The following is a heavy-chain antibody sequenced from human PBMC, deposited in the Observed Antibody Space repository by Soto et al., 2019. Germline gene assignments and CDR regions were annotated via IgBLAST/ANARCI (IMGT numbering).Heavy chain of an antibody. D-gene: IGHD3-3*01. CDR1: GFTFSSYA. Sequence: QVQLVESGGGVVQPGRSLRLSCAASGFTFSSYAMHWVRQAPGKGLEWVAVISYDGSNKYYADSVKGRFTISRDNSKNTLYLKMNSLRAEDTAVYYCARDEIRFSWAYGMDVWGQGNTVTVSS. V-gene: IGHV3-30-3*01. CDR2: ISYDGSNK. CDR3: ARDEIRFSWAYGMDV. J-gene: IGHJ6*02.